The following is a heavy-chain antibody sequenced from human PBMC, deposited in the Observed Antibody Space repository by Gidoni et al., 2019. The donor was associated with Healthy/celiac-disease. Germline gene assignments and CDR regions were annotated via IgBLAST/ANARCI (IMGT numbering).Heavy chain of an antibody. V-gene: IGHV3-11*01. Sequence: QVQLVESGGGLVKPGGSLRLSCSASGFTFSDYYMSWIRQAPGKGLEWVSYISSSGSTIYYADSVKGRFTISRDNAKNSLYLQMKSLRDEDTAVYYCAREESPLYYMDVWGKGTTVTVSS. CDR1: GFTFSDYY. CDR2: ISSSGSTI. J-gene: IGHJ6*03. CDR3: AREESPLYYMDV.